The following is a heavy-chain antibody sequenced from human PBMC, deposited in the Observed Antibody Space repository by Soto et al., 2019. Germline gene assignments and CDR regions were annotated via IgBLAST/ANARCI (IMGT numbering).Heavy chain of an antibody. CDR1: GGTFSSYA. V-gene: IGHV1-69*06. CDR3: ARGRYYYGSGTEYYFDY. D-gene: IGHD3-10*01. Sequence: QVQLVQSGAEVKKPGSSVKVSCKASGGTFSSYAISWVRQAPGQGLEWMGGIIPIFGTANYAQKFQGRVTITADKSTSTADMELSSLRSEDTAVYYCARGRYYYGSGTEYYFDYWGQGTLVTVSS. CDR2: IIPIFGTA. J-gene: IGHJ4*02.